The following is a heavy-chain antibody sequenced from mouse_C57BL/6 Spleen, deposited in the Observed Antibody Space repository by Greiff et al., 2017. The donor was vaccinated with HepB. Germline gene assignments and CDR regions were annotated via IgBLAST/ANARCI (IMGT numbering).Heavy chain of an antibody. CDR1: GYSITSGYY. CDR2: ISYDGSN. Sequence: VQLQQSGPGLVKPSQSLSLTCSVTGYSITSGYYWNWIRQFPGNKLEWMGYISYDGSNNYNPSLKNRISITRDTSKNQFFLKLNSVTTEDTATYYCARAPSNFYAMDYWGQGTSVTVSS. J-gene: IGHJ4*01. V-gene: IGHV3-6*01. D-gene: IGHD2-5*01. CDR3: ARAPSNFYAMDY.